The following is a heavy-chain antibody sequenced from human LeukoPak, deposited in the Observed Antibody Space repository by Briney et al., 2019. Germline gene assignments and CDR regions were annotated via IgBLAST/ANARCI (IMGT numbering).Heavy chain of an antibody. Sequence: GGSLRLSCAASGFTVSSNYMSWVRQAPGKGLEWVSVIYSGGSTYYADSVKGRFTISRDNSKNTLYLQMNSLRAEDTAVYYCARLVEGWFGGRGSYRGYYMDVWGKGTTVTITS. D-gene: IGHD3-10*01. CDR1: GFTVSSNY. CDR2: IYSGGST. J-gene: IGHJ6*03. CDR3: ARLVEGWFGGRGSYRGYYMDV. V-gene: IGHV3-53*01.